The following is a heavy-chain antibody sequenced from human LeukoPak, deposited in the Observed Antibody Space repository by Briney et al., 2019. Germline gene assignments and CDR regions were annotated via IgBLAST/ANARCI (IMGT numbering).Heavy chain of an antibody. V-gene: IGHV4-34*01. CDR3: ARAVSGRFDY. J-gene: IGHJ4*02. CDR1: GGSISSYY. Sequence: QPSETLSLTCTVSGGSISSYYWSWIRQPPGKGLEWIGEINHSGSTNYNPSLKSRVTISVDTSKNQFSLKLSSVTAADTAVYYCARAVSGRFDYWGQGTLVTVSS. CDR2: INHSGST. D-gene: IGHD6-19*01.